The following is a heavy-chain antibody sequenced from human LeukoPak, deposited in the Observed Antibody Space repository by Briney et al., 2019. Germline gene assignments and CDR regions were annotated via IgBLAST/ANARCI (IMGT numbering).Heavy chain of an antibody. Sequence: PSETLSLTCTVSGASISDNNYFWGCIRQPPGQGLEWIVNICYGGSPYSHPSLKSRVSMSVDTSKNQFSLKLSSVTAADTAGYYCARSFQGEYFDYWGQGALVTVSS. CDR1: GASISDNNYF. CDR2: ICYGGSP. D-gene: IGHD3-10*01. J-gene: IGHJ4*02. CDR3: ARSFQGEYFDY. V-gene: IGHV4-39*07.